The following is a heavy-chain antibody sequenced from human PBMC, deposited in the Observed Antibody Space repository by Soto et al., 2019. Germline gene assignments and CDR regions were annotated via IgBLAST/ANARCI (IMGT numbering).Heavy chain of an antibody. CDR1: GPTFIAYY. Sequence: QLVQSGAEVKKPGASVRVSCKTSGPTFIAYYIHWVRQAPGQGLEWMGWIDPKSGGTTYEQKFPGRVTIARDTAINPAYLDPNRLTSDDTAGYYWARVSVDVPEWGQGTLITVSS. V-gene: IGHV1-2*02. CDR3: ARVSVDVPE. J-gene: IGHJ4*02. CDR2: IDPKSGGT. D-gene: IGHD5-12*01.